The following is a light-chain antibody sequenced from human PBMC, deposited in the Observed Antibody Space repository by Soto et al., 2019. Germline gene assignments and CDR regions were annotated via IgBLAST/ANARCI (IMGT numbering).Light chain of an antibody. CDR1: SGSVSTNYY. V-gene: IGLV8-61*01. CDR3: VLYMGSGIWV. Sequence: QAVVTQEPSFSVSPGGTVTLTCGLSSGSVSTNYYPSWYQQTPGQAPRTLIYSTNTRSSGVPDRFSGSILGNKAALTITGAQAHDESDYYCVLYMGSGIWVFGGGTKVTVL. CDR2: STN. J-gene: IGLJ3*02.